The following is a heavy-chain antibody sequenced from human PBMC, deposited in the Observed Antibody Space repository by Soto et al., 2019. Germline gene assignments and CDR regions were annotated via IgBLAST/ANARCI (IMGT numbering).Heavy chain of an antibody. D-gene: IGHD3-10*01. Sequence: QVQLVQSGAEVKKPGASVKVSCKASGYTFTSYGISWVRQAPGQGLEWMGWISAYNGNTNYAQKLQGRVTMTTDTSTSTAYMALRSLRSDDTAVYYCARTSGFLWFGELMYGMDVWGQGTTVTVSS. CDR1: GYTFTSYG. V-gene: IGHV1-18*01. J-gene: IGHJ6*02. CDR2: ISAYNGNT. CDR3: ARTSGFLWFGELMYGMDV.